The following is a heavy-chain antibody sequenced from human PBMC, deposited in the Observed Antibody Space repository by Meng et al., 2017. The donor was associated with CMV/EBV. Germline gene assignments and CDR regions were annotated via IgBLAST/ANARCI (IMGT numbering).Heavy chain of an antibody. J-gene: IGHJ5*02. Sequence: SETLSLTCSVSGGSISRNGYYWAWIRQPPGKGLEWIGSIYYEGSTYYSPSLKSRATISVQTSKNQFSLKVFSVTAADTAVYYCARKPLLRHWFDPWGQGTLVTVSS. CDR2: IYYEGST. CDR1: GGSISRNGYY. CDR3: ARKPLLRHWFDP. D-gene: IGHD2-8*01. V-gene: IGHV4-39*07.